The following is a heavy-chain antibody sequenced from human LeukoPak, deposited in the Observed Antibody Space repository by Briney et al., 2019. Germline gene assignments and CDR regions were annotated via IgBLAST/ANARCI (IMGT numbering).Heavy chain of an antibody. Sequence: SETLSLTCTVSGGSISSSSYYWGGIRQPPGKGLEWIGSIYYSGSTYYNPSLKSRVTISVDTSKNQFSLKLSSVTAADTAVYYCARQGVVGATPLSYFDYWGQGTLVTVSS. CDR2: IYYSGST. CDR3: ARQGVVGATPLSYFDY. J-gene: IGHJ4*02. D-gene: IGHD1-26*01. V-gene: IGHV4-39*01. CDR1: GGSISSSSYY.